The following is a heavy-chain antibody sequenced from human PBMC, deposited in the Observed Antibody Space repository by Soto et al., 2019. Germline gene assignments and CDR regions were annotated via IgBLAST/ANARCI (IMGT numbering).Heavy chain of an antibody. V-gene: IGHV1-24*01. Sequence: ASVKVSCKVSGYTLTELSMHWVRQAPGKGLEWMGGFDPEDGETIYAQKFQGRVTMTEDTSTDTAYMELSSLRSEDTAVYYCATDRFSLGLLASGYPLPPATVTTSWFDPWGQGTLVTVSS. CDR1: GYTLTELS. J-gene: IGHJ5*02. CDR3: ATDRFSLGLLASGYPLPPATVTTSWFDP. CDR2: FDPEDGET. D-gene: IGHD4-4*01.